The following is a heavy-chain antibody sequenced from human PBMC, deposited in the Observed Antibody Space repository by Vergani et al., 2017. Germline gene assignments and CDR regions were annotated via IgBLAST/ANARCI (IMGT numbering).Heavy chain of an antibody. CDR1: GFTFSSYW. CDR2: INSDGSST. J-gene: IGHJ4*02. V-gene: IGHV3-74*01. D-gene: IGHD3-22*01. Sequence: EVQLVESGGGLVQPGGSLRLSCAASGFTFSSYWMHWVRQAPGKGLVWVSRINSDGSSTSYADSVKGRFTISRDNSKNTLYLQMNSLRAEDTAVYYCAKYLTPTLIVVVINAFDYWGQGTLVTVSS. CDR3: AKYLTPTLIVVVINAFDY.